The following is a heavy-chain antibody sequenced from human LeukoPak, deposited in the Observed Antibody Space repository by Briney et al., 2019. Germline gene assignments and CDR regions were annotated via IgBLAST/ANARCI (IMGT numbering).Heavy chain of an antibody. Sequence: PGGSLRLSCAASGFTFSAYSMNWVRQAPGKGLEWVSAISGSGGSTYYADSVKGRFTISRDNSKNTLYLQMNSLRAEDTAVYYCAKEPNYYDSSGYPLGWGQGTLVTVSS. D-gene: IGHD3-22*01. V-gene: IGHV3-23*01. CDR2: ISGSGGST. J-gene: IGHJ4*02. CDR1: GFTFSAYS. CDR3: AKEPNYYDSSGYPLG.